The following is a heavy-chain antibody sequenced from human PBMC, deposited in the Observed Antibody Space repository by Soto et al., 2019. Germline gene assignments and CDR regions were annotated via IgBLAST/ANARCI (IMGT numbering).Heavy chain of an antibody. CDR2: ISAYNGNT. Sequence: ASVKVSCKASGYTFTSYGISWVRQAPGQGLEWMGWISAYNGNTNYAQKLQGRVTMTTDTSTSTAYMELRSLRSDDTAVYYCARVKDIVVVPAAMDIWGQGAMVTVSS. V-gene: IGHV1-18*01. D-gene: IGHD2-2*01. CDR3: ARVKDIVVVPAAMDI. CDR1: GYTFTSYG. J-gene: IGHJ3*02.